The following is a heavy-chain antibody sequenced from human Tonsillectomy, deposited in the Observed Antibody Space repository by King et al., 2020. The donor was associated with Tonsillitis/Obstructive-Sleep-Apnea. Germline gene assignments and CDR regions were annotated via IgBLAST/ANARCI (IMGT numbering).Heavy chain of an antibody. CDR2: IYNIGDN. V-gene: IGHV4-59*01. CDR3: ARWNVFDI. J-gene: IGHJ3*02. Sequence: VQLQESGPGLVKPSETLSLTCTVSGASISSFSWSWIRQPPGKGLEWIWHIYNIGDNKYNPSLKSRVTNSVDTSKNQFSLRLSSVTAADTAVYYCARWNVFDIWGQGTMVTVSS. CDR1: GASISSFS.